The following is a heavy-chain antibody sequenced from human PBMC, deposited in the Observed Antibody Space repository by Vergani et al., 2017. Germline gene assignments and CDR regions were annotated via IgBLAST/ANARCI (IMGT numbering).Heavy chain of an antibody. CDR1: GYSFTNYW. CDR3: ASLDGRDSNGSEYFDY. V-gene: IGHV5-51*01. CDR2: IHPADSDT. D-gene: IGHD3-22*01. J-gene: IGHJ4*02. Sequence: EVQLVQSGAEVKKPGESLKISCQISGYSFTNYWIGWVRQMPGKGLEWMGIIHPADSDTRYSPSFQGQVTISVDKSISTAYLQRSSLRASDSAMYYCASLDGRDSNGSEYFDYWGQGTLVTVSS.